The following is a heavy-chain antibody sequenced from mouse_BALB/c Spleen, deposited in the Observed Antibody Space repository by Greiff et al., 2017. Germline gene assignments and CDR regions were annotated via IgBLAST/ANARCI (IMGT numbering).Heavy chain of an antibody. V-gene: IGHV2-2*02. Sequence: VMVVESGPGLVQPSQSLSITCTVSGFSLTSYGVHWVRQSPGKGLEWLGVIWSGGSTDYNAAFISRLSISKDNSKSQVFFKMNSLQANDTAIYYCARKEDDDLLAMDYWGQGTSVTVSS. CDR2: IWSGGST. J-gene: IGHJ4*01. CDR3: ARKEDDDLLAMDY. D-gene: IGHD2-3*01. CDR1: GFSLTSYG.